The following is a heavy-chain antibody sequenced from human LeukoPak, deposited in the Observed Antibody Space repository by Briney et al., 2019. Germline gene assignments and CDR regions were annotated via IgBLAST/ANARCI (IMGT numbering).Heavy chain of an antibody. Sequence: PGGSLRLSRAASGFTFSSYAMHWVRQAPGKGLEWVAVISYDGSNKYYADSVKGRFTISRDNSKNTLYLQMNSLRAEDTAVYYCARDREGNWFDPWGQGTLVTVSS. J-gene: IGHJ5*02. CDR1: GFTFSSYA. V-gene: IGHV3-30-3*01. D-gene: IGHD1-26*01. CDR3: ARDREGNWFDP. CDR2: ISYDGSNK.